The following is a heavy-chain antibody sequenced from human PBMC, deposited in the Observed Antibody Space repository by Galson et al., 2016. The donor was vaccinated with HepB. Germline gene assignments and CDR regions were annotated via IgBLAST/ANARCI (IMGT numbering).Heavy chain of an antibody. D-gene: IGHD3-3*01. J-gene: IGHJ4*02. V-gene: IGHV3-23*01. Sequence: SLRLSCAASPINLNTYAMSWVRQAPGKGLEWVSGISGSGGYIYYADSVKGRFTISRDSSKSTLYLQMNSLRAEDTAIYYCARVSAFWSGLPDHWGQGTQVTVS. CDR1: PINLNTYA. CDR3: ARVSAFWSGLPDH. CDR2: ISGSGGYI.